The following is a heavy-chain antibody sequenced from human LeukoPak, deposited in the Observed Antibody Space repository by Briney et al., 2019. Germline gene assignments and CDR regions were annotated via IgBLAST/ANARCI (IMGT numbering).Heavy chain of an antibody. CDR1: GFSFSSYP. D-gene: IGHD6-19*01. CDR2: ISSDGSNK. CDR3: AKDPKAMAGNNYYGMDA. V-gene: IGHV3-30*09. J-gene: IGHJ6*02. Sequence: GGSLRLSCAASGFSFSSYPMHWVRQAPGKGLEWVAVISSDGSNKYYADSVKGRFAISRDNSKNTLYLQMNSLRAEDTAVYYCAKDPKAMAGNNYYGMDARGQGTTVTVSS.